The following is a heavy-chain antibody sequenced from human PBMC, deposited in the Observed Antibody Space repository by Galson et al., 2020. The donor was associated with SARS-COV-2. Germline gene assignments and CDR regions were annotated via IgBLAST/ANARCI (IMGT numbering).Heavy chain of an antibody. V-gene: IGHV3-13*01. D-gene: IGHD1-7*01. CDR2: IGTAGDT. CDR3: ARGTTAGYYYYMDV. CDR1: GFTFSSYD. Sequence: GGSLRLSCAASGFTFSSYDMHWVRQATGKGLEWVSAIGTAGDTYYPGSVKGRFTISRENAKNSLYLQMNSLRAGDTAVYYCARGTTAGYYYYMDVGGKGTTVTVSS. J-gene: IGHJ6*03.